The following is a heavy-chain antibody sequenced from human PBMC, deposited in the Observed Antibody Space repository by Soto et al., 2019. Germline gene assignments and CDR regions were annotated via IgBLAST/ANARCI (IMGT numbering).Heavy chain of an antibody. CDR1: GFTFSSYG. CDR3: AKGEGYYDSSPHNVY. J-gene: IGHJ4*02. V-gene: IGHV3-30*18. D-gene: IGHD3-22*01. CDR2: ISYDGSNK. Sequence: GGSLRLSCAASGFTFSSYGMHWVRQAPGKGLEWVAVISYDGSNKYYADSVKGRFTISRDNSKNTLYLQMNSLRAEDTAVYYCAKGEGYYDSSPHNVYWGQGTLVTVSP.